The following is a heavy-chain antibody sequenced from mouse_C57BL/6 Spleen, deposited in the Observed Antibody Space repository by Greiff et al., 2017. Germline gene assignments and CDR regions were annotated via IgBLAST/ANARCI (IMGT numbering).Heavy chain of an antibody. J-gene: IGHJ1*03. Sequence: EVQLQESGAELVRPGASVKLSCTASGFNIKDYYMHWVKQRPEQGLEWIGRIDPEDGDTEYAPKFQGKATMTADTSSNTAYLQLSSLTSEDTAVYYCTTGGYDLSYWYFDVWGTGTTVTVSS. D-gene: IGHD2-2*01. CDR1: GFNIKDYY. CDR3: TTGGYDLSYWYFDV. V-gene: IGHV14-1*01. CDR2: IDPEDGDT.